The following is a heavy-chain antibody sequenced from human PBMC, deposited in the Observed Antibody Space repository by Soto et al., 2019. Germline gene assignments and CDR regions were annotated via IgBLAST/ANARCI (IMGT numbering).Heavy chain of an antibody. CDR2: IYYSGST. CDR3: ARSLRAAAGGNWFDP. D-gene: IGHD6-13*01. CDR1: GGSISSGDYY. V-gene: IGHV4-30-4*01. J-gene: IGHJ5*02. Sequence: PSETLSLTCTVSGGSISSGDYYWSWIRQPPGKGLEWIGYIYYSGSTYYNPSLKSRVTISVDTSKNQFSLKLSSVTAADTAVYYCARSLRAAAGGNWFDPWGQGTLVTVSS.